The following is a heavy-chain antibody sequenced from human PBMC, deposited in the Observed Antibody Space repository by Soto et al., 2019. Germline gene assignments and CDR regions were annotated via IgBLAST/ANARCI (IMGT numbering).Heavy chain of an antibody. Sequence: AGSLRLSCAASGFTFSSYSMNWVRQAPGKGLEWVSYISSATTTIYYADSVKGRFTISRDNSKNTLDLQMNSLRAEDTAVYYCAKDTYYHDSSGYYVFDYWGPGTLVTVS. D-gene: IGHD3-22*01. CDR3: AKDTYYHDSSGYYVFDY. CDR1: GFTFSSYS. CDR2: ISSATTTI. V-gene: IGHV3-48*01. J-gene: IGHJ4*02.